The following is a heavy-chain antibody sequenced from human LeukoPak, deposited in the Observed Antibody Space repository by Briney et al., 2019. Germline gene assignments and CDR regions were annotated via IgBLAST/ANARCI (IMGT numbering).Heavy chain of an antibody. J-gene: IGHJ6*03. V-gene: IGHV1-8*01. D-gene: IGHD1-26*01. Sequence: ASVKVPCTASGYTFTSYDINWVRQATGQGLEWMGWMNPNSGNTGYAQKFQGRVTMTRNTSISTAYMELSSLRSEDTAMYYCARAPEWGKSNYYYYMDVWGKGTTVTVSS. CDR3: ARAPEWGKSNYYYYMDV. CDR1: GYTFTSYD. CDR2: MNPNSGNT.